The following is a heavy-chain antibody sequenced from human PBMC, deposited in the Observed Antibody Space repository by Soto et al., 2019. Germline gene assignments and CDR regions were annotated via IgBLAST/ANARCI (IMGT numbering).Heavy chain of an antibody. CDR3: ATRKYCPSTTCFDF. V-gene: IGHV3-11*01. D-gene: IGHD2-2*01. CDR1: GFTISDYY. J-gene: IGHJ4*02. Sequence: GGSLRLSCAASGFTISDYYMNWIRQAPGKGLEWVSYISSSGNTIYYADSVKGRFTISRDNAKNSLYLQMNSLRAEDTAVYYCATRKYCPSTTCFDFWGQGTQVTVSS. CDR2: ISSSGNTI.